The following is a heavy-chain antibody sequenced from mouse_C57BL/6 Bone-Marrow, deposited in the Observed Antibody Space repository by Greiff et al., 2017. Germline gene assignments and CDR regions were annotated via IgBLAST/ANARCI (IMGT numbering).Heavy chain of an antibody. CDR3: ARGIYYGSSSSYWYFDV. V-gene: IGHV1-81*01. Sequence: QVQLQQSGAELARPGASVKLSCKASGYTFTSYGISWVKQRTGQGLEWIGEIYPRSGNTYYNEKFKGKATMTADKSSRTAYMELRSLTSEDAAVYFCARGIYYGSSSSYWYFDVWGTGTTVTVSS. J-gene: IGHJ1*03. CDR2: IYPRSGNT. D-gene: IGHD1-1*01. CDR1: GYTFTSYG.